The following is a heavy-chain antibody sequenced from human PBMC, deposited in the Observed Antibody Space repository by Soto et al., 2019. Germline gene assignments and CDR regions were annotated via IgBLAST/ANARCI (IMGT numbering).Heavy chain of an antibody. D-gene: IGHD2-8*01. CDR3: AGRMASIGPGMDV. CDR2: IGSRGETYTT. V-gene: IGHV3-72*01. J-gene: IGHJ6*02. CDR1: GFTFGASA. Sequence: GGSLRLSCSASGFTFGASALQWARQASGKGLEWLGRIGSRGETYTTEYAASVKGRFTISRDDSKNSLYLQMNSLKTEDTAVYYCAGRMASIGPGMDVWGQGTTVTVSS.